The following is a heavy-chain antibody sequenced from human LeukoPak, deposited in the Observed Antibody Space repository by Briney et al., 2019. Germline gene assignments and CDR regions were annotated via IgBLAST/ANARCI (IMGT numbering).Heavy chain of an antibody. CDR2: GGGST. J-gene: IGHJ4*02. CDR1: GFTFSSYS. V-gene: IGHV3-23*01. D-gene: IGHD3-22*01. Sequence: HPGGSLRLSCAASGFTFSSYSMNWVRQAPGRGLEWVSVGGGSTHYADSVKGRFTISRDNSKNILYLQMNSLRAEDTAVYYCAKDSTSYSYDIGGTFDYWGQGTLVTVSS. CDR3: AKDSTSYSYDIGGTFDY.